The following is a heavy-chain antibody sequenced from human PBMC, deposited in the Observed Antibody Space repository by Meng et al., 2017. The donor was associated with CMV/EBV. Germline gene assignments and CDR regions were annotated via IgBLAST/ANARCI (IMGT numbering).Heavy chain of an antibody. D-gene: IGHD3-10*01. CDR2: IYTSGST. CDR3: ARGLITMVRGVPFDY. Sequence: QAQLQESGPGLVTPSQTLSLTCTVSGGSISSGSYYWSWIRQPAGKGLEWIGRIYTSGSTNYNPSLKSRVTISVDTSKNQFSLKLSSVTAADTAVYYCARGLITMVRGVPFDYWGQGTLVTVSS. CDR1: GGSISSGSYY. V-gene: IGHV4-61*02. J-gene: IGHJ4*02.